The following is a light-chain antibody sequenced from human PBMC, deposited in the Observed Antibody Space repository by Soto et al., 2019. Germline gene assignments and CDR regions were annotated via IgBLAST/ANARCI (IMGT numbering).Light chain of an antibody. CDR2: DAS. V-gene: IGKV3-11*01. J-gene: IGKJ4*01. Sequence: EIVLTQSPATLSLSPGDRATLSCRASQSVGSYLGWYQQRPGQAPRLLIYDASNRATGIPARFSGSGSGTDLPLNIRRLEPEDFAVYYCQQRSDWPSTFGGGNKVEIK. CDR3: QQRSDWPST. CDR1: QSVGSY.